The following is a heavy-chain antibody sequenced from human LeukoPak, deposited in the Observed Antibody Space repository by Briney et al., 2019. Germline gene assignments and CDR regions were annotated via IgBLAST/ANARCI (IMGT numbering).Heavy chain of an antibody. CDR3: ARDRGWHQFDY. CDR2: ISFTSSFV. Sequence: GGSLRLSCAASGFTFSDYSMNWVRQAPGKGLGWVSSISFTSSFVYYADSVKGRFTISRDNAKNSLYLQMNSLRAEDTAVFYCARDRGWHQFDYWGQGTLVTVSS. J-gene: IGHJ4*02. V-gene: IGHV3-21*01. D-gene: IGHD3-10*01. CDR1: GFTFSDYS.